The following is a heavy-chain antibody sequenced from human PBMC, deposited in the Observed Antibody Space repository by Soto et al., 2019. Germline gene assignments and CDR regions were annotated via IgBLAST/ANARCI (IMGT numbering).Heavy chain of an antibody. J-gene: IGHJ6*02. Sequence: QITLKESGPSLVKPARTLTLTCTFSGFSLSTGGVGVGWIRQPPGKALEWLALIYWDDDKRYSPSLRSRLTVTKDTSKNQVVLTMTNMDPVDTATYYCARSRCGGDCLQSYSSHYYYGMDVWGQGTTVTVSS. CDR3: ARSRCGGDCLQSYSSHYYYGMDV. V-gene: IGHV2-5*02. D-gene: IGHD2-21*02. CDR1: GFSLSTGGVG. CDR2: IYWDDDK.